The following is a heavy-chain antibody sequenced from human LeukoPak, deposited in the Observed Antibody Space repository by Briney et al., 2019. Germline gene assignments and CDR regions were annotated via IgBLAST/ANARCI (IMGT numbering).Heavy chain of an antibody. CDR1: GYTFTGYY. Sequence: GASVNVSCKASGYTFTGYYMHWVRQAPGQGLEWMGWINPNSGGTNYAQKFQGRVTMTRDTSISTAYMELSRLRSDDTAVYYCASLSSIKYYYYMDVWGKGTTVTVSS. J-gene: IGHJ6*03. V-gene: IGHV1-2*02. CDR2: INPNSGGT. D-gene: IGHD6-6*01. CDR3: ASLSSIKYYYYMDV.